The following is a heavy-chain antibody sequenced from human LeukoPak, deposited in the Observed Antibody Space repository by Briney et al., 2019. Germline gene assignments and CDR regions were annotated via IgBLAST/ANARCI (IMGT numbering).Heavy chain of an antibody. V-gene: IGHV1-69*05. Sequence: SVKVSCKASGGTFSSYAISWVRQAPGQGLEWMGEIIPIFGTANYAQKFQGRVTITTDESTSTAYMELSSLRSEDTAVYYCARALLLFGLGWYFDLWGRCTLVTGSS. J-gene: IGHJ2*01. D-gene: IGHD2-21*01. CDR3: ARALLLFGLGWYFDL. CDR1: GGTFSSYA. CDR2: IIPIFGTA.